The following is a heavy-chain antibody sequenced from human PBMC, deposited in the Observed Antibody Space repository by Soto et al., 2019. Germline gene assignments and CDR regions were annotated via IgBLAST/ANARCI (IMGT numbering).Heavy chain of an antibody. V-gene: IGHV4-59*11. J-gene: IGHJ2*01. Sequence: QVQLQESGPGLVKPSETLSLTCTVSGGSINTHYWSWIRQTPGKALEWIGYIYYRGSPNYNPSLKSRVTISRDTSKNQLSLKLGSVTAADTAVYYCARGSVAQFWYFALWGRGTLVTVSS. CDR2: IYYRGSP. CDR1: GGSINTHY. CDR3: ARGSVAQFWYFAL. D-gene: IGHD6-19*01.